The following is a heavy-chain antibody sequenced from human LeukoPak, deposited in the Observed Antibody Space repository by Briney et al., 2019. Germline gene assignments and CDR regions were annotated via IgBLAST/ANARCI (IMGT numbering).Heavy chain of an antibody. CDR2: IYPGDSDT. J-gene: IGHJ6*03. Sequence: GKSLKISCKGSGYSFNSYWIGWVRQMPGKGLEWMGIIYPGDSDTRYSPSFQGQVTISADKSISTAYLQWSSLKASDTAMYYCARHIASSIAARDYYMDVWGKGTTVTVSS. CDR1: GYSFNSYW. CDR3: ARHIASSIAARDYYMDV. D-gene: IGHD6-6*01. V-gene: IGHV5-51*01.